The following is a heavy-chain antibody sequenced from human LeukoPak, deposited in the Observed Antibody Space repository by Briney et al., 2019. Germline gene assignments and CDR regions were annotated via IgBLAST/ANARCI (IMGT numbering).Heavy chain of an antibody. CDR2: IKTKTDGGTP. V-gene: IGHV3-15*01. Sequence: PGGSLRLSCAASGFTFSSYAMNWVRQAPGKGLEWVGRIKTKTDGGTPDYAAPAKGRFTISRDDSRNTLYLQMNSLKTEDTAVYYCTTYRVGEQWMIPNYWGQGTLVTVSS. CDR3: TTYRVGEQWMIPNY. J-gene: IGHJ4*02. CDR1: GFTFSSYA. D-gene: IGHD6-19*01.